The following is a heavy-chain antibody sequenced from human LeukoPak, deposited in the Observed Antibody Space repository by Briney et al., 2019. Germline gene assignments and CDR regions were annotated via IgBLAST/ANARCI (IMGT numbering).Heavy chain of an antibody. CDR3: ARAMTSHYLDY. J-gene: IGHJ4*02. CDR1: GGSFSSGFY. Sequence: SQTLSLTCTVSGGSFSSGFYWSWIRQHPGKGLEWIGYIYYSGGTYYNPSLKSRVSILLDTSKKQFSLKLTSVTVADTAVYYCARAMTSHYLDYWGQGTLVTVSS. CDR2: IYYSGGT. V-gene: IGHV4-31*03. D-gene: IGHD2-21*02.